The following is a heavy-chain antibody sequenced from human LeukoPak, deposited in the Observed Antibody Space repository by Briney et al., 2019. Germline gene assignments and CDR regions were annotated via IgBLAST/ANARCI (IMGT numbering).Heavy chain of an antibody. D-gene: IGHD6-25*01. CDR3: ASVSVSSAGYHFYYYGMDV. CDR1: GGSVNNGGYF. CDR2: VYSSGSP. Sequence: PSETLSLTCTVSGGSVNNGGYFWHWIRQSPGKGLEWLGYVYSSGSPNYNPSLRSRVSMSVDTSKNQFSLKLSSVTAADTTVYYCASVSVSSAGYHFYYYGMDVRGKGTTVIVSS. V-gene: IGHV4-61*08. J-gene: IGHJ6*04.